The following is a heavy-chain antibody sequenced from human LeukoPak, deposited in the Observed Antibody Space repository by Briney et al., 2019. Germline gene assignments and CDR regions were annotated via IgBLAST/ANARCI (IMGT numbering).Heavy chain of an antibody. D-gene: IGHD3-22*01. J-gene: IGHJ4*02. CDR2: IKEDGSEM. V-gene: IGHV3-7*03. CDR1: DFTFSSYW. Sequence: GSLRLSCAASDFTFSSYWMSWVRQAPGKGLEWVGNIKEDGSEMYYVDSVKGRFAISRDNARNSLYLQMNSLRAEDTAVYYCARVPAGFHYDSSGTWGQGTLVTVSS. CDR3: ARVPAGFHYDSSGT.